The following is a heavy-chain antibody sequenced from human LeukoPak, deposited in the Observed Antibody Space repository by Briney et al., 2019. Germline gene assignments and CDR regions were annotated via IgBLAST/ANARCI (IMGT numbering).Heavy chain of an antibody. V-gene: IGHV3-11*01. CDR2: ISSRGTPL. CDR3: ARGSGAWYYYGVDV. CDR1: GFTFREHY. Sequence: PGGSLRLSCAASGFTFREHYMSWIRQAPGEGLEWVSYISSRGTPLYYAVSVKGRFAISRDNAKKSCYLQMNSLRAEDTAIYYCARGSGAWYYYGVDVWGQGTTVTVSS. D-gene: IGHD6-19*01. J-gene: IGHJ6*02.